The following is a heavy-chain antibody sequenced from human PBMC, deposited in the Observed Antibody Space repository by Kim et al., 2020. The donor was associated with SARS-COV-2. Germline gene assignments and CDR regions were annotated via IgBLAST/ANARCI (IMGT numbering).Heavy chain of an antibody. CDR2: SDV. V-gene: IGHV5-51*01. J-gene: IGHJ4*02. D-gene: IGHD6-19*01. CDR3: ARGPRSGFDY. Sequence: SDVKYSPAFQGRVTISADKSIDTAYLQWSSLKASDTAIYFCARGPRSGFDYWGQGTLVTVSS.